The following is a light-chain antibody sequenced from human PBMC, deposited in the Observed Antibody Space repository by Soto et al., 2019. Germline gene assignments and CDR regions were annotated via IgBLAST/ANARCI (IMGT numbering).Light chain of an antibody. Sequence: DIQMTQSPSTLSASLGDRVTITCRASQSMSSWLALYQQKAGQAPKLLIYDASSLESGFPSRFSGSGSGTELTLTLSSLQPDDFAPFYRQQYNSDCGFTFGPGTKVYI. V-gene: IGKV1-5*01. CDR3: QQYNSDCGFT. CDR2: DAS. J-gene: IGKJ3*01. CDR1: QSMSSW.